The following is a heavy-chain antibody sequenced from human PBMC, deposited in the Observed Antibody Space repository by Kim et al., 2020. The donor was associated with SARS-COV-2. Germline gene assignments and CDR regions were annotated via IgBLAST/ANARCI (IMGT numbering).Heavy chain of an antibody. Sequence: GGSLRLSCVASGFIFSSYSMNWVRQAPGKGLEWVSSIGSRPNYLYYADSVKGRFTVSRDNTKNSLSLEMNSLRAEDTGVYFCATPSGVWGKGTTVVVSS. D-gene: IGHD3-10*01. CDR2: IGSRPNYL. J-gene: IGHJ6*04. V-gene: IGHV3-21*01. CDR1: GFIFSSYS. CDR3: ATPSGV.